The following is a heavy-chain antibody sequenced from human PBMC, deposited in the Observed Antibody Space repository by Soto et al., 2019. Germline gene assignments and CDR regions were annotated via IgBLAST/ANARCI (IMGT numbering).Heavy chain of an antibody. V-gene: IGHV4-34*01. CDR3: RCRHSAGSGDY. D-gene: IGHD2-15*01. Sequence: QVQLQQWGAGLLKPSETLSLTCAVYGESFSNYYWSWIRQPPGKGLEWIGDIDHSGSTNYNPSLKVRLPTLVDTFKSQISLKLTSVTAADTAVYSCRCRHSAGSGDYWGQGTLVTVSS. CDR1: GESFSNYY. CDR2: IDHSGST. J-gene: IGHJ4*02.